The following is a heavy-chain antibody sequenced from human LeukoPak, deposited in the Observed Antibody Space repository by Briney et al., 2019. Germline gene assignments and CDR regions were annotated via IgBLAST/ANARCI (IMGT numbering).Heavy chain of an antibody. CDR3: ARADRGHFASAY. CDR1: GYSISSGYY. J-gene: IGHJ4*02. CDR2: IYHSGTT. V-gene: IGHV4-38-2*01. D-gene: IGHD3-10*01. Sequence: SETLSLTCAVSGYSISSGYYWGWIRQPPGKGLEWIGYIYHSGTTYYNPSLKSRVTITVDTSRNQFSLKLRSVTAADTAVYFCARADRGHFASAYWGQGTLVTVSS.